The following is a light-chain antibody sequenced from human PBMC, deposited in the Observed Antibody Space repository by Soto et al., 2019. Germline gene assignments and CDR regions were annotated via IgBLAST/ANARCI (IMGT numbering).Light chain of an antibody. J-gene: IGLJ2*01. V-gene: IGLV2-14*03. CDR1: GNDVGRYNF. CDR2: DVT. CDR3: SSYTSSTTLV. Sequence: QSVLTQPASVSGSPGQSITISCTGTGNDVGRYNFVSWYQQHPGKAPKLLIYDVTDRPSGVSNRFSGSKSGNTASLIISGLQAEDEADYYCSSYTSSTTLVFGGGTQLTVL.